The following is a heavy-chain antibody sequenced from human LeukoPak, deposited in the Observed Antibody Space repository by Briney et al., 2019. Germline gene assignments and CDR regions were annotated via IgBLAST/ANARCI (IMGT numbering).Heavy chain of an antibody. Sequence: GGSLRLSCAASGFTFTTYAMSWVRQAPGKGLEWVSTISSGGGFTYYSDSVKGRFTISRDSSMNTLCLQMNSLRAEDTAVYYCAKDLRIRAGVPDYWGQGTLVTVSS. CDR1: GFTFTTYA. V-gene: IGHV3-23*01. D-gene: IGHD2-8*01. J-gene: IGHJ4*02. CDR3: AKDLRIRAGVPDY. CDR2: ISSGGGFT.